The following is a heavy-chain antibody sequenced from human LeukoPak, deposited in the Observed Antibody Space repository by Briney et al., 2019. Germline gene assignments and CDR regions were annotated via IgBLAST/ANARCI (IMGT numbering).Heavy chain of an antibody. D-gene: IGHD3-10*02. Sequence: GGSLRLSCAASGFTVSSNYMSWVRQAPGKGLEWVSIIYSGGSTFYADSVKGRFTISRDNSKDTLYLQMNSLRAEDTAVYYCAELGITMIGGVWGKGTTVTISS. CDR3: AELGITMIGGV. V-gene: IGHV3-53*01. CDR2: IYSGGST. J-gene: IGHJ6*04. CDR1: GFTVSSNY.